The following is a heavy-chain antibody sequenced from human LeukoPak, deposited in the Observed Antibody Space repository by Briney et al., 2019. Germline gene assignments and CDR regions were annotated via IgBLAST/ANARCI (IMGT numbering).Heavy chain of an antibody. CDR3: AKSGYNRFDY. D-gene: IGHD5-24*01. J-gene: IGHJ4*02. CDR1: GFTFSSYG. CDR2: ISYDGSNK. Sequence: GGSLRLSCAASGFTFSSYGMHWVRQAPGKGLEWVAIISYDGSNKYYADSVKGRFTISRDNSKNTLYLQMNSLRAEDTAVYYCAKSGYNRFDYWGQGTLVTVSS. V-gene: IGHV3-30*18.